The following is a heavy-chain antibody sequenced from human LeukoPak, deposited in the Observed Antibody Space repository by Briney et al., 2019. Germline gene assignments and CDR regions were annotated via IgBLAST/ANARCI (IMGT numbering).Heavy chain of an antibody. Sequence: SETLSLTCTVSGVSISSYYWSWIRQPPGKGLEWIGDIYDSGSTNYNPSLKSRVTISVDTSKNQFSLKLSSVTAADTAVYYCARAYYYDSSAIDYWGQGTLVTVSS. CDR3: ARAYYYDSSAIDY. J-gene: IGHJ4*02. CDR2: IYDSGST. D-gene: IGHD3-22*01. V-gene: IGHV4-59*01. CDR1: GVSISSYY.